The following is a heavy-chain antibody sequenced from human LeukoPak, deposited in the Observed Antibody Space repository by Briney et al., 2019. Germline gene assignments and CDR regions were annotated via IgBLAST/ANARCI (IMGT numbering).Heavy chain of an antibody. CDR1: GFTFSSYW. V-gene: IGHV3-7*01. D-gene: IGHD2-21*01. CDR2: IKQDGSEK. CDR3: ARDSYCGGDCYHNDAFDI. J-gene: IGHJ3*02. Sequence: GGSLRLSCAASGFTFSSYWMSWVRQAPGKGLEWVADIKQDGSEKYYVDSVKGRFTISRDNAKNSLYLQMNSLRAEDTAVYYCARDSYCGGDCYHNDAFDIWGQGTMVTVSS.